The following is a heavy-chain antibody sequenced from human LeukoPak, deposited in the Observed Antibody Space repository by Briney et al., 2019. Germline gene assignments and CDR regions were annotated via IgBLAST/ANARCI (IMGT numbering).Heavy chain of an antibody. CDR2: IYGGGST. Sequence: PGGSLRLSCAASGFTVSSNYMSWVRQAPGKGLEWVSVIYGGGSTYYADSVKGRFTISRDNSKNTLSLQMNSLRAEHTAVYYCAGGGYSYGFDYWGQGTLVTVSS. J-gene: IGHJ4*02. CDR1: GFTVSSNY. D-gene: IGHD5-18*01. CDR3: AGGGYSYGFDY. V-gene: IGHV3-66*01.